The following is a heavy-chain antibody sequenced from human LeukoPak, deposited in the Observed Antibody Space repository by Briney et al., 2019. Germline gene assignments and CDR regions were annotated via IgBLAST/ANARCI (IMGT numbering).Heavy chain of an antibody. Sequence: SETLSLTCTVSDGSISSYYWSWIRQPPGRGLEWIGYIYYSGSTNYNPSLKSRVTISVDTSKNQFSLKLSSVTAADTAVYYCARDSLYSSGWASAFYYLDVWGKGTTVTISS. D-gene: IGHD6-19*01. CDR3: ARDSLYSSGWASAFYYLDV. CDR1: DGSISSYY. V-gene: IGHV4-59*01. J-gene: IGHJ6*03. CDR2: IYYSGST.